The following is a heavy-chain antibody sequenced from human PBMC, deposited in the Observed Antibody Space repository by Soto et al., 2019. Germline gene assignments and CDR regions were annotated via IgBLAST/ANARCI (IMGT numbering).Heavy chain of an antibody. CDR1: GFTFSSYG. Sequence: QVQVVESGGGVVQPGRSLRLSCAASGFTFSSYGMHWVRQAPGKGLEWVAVIWYDGSNKYYADSVKGRFTISRDNSKNTLYLQMNRLRAEDTAVYYCARESGAYCGGDCRFYGMDVWGQGTTVTVSS. J-gene: IGHJ6*02. CDR3: ARESGAYCGGDCRFYGMDV. D-gene: IGHD2-21*02. CDR2: IWYDGSNK. V-gene: IGHV3-33*01.